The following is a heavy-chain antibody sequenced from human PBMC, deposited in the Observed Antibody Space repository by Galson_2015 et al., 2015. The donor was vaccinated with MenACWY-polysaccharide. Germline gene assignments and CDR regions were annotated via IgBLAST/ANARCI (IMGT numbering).Heavy chain of an antibody. CDR2: MTPNSGNT. CDR3: ARVSARKCTWAGS. CDR1: GYKFTSYD. V-gene: IGHV1-8*01. J-gene: IGHJ4*02. Sequence: SVQVSCKASGYKFTSYDINWVRQAPGHGLEWMGWMTPNSGNTGYAQKFQGRVTMTSSSAMSSAFRELSSLRSAHTAAYYCARVSARKCTWAGSRGQGTRVPVSS. D-gene: IGHD6-19*01.